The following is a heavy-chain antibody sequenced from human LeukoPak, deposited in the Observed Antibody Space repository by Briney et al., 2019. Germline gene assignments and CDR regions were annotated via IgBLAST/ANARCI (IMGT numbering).Heavy chain of an antibody. CDR1: GYTFTGYY. Sequence: PGRSLRLSCAASGYTFTGYYMHWVRQAPGQGLEWMGWINPNSGGTNYAQKFQGWVTMTRDTSISTAYMELSRLRSDDTAVYYCARGGPYYDILNPDTDFDYWGQGTLVTVSS. CDR3: ARGGPYYDILNPDTDFDY. V-gene: IGHV1-2*04. CDR2: INPNSGGT. D-gene: IGHD3-9*01. J-gene: IGHJ4*02.